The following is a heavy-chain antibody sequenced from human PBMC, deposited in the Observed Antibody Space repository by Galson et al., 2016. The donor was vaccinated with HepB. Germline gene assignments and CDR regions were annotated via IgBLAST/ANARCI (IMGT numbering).Heavy chain of an antibody. J-gene: IGHJ4*02. D-gene: IGHD3-10*01. CDR2: INSDGSYT. CDR3: ARDPLGELFYN. Sequence: SLRLSCAASGFTFSSYWMHWVRQAPGKGLVWVSRINSDGSYTTYADSVKGRFTIPRDNAKNTLYLQMNSLRAEDTAVYYCARDPLGELFYNWGQGTLVTVSS. V-gene: IGHV3-74*03. CDR1: GFTFSSYW.